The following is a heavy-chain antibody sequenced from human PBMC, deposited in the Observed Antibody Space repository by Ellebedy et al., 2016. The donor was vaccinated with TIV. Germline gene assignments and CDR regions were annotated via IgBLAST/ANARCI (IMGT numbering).Heavy chain of an antibody. CDR1: GFIVSTND. V-gene: IGHV3-53*01. CDR3: VGAYRRGGGGEFAH. CDR2: FYYDGST. D-gene: IGHD3-16*01. J-gene: IGHJ1*01. Sequence: GGSLRLSXAASGFIVSTNDVSWVRQAPAKGLEWVSVFYYDGSTYNADSVKGRFTVSRDNSKKRVYLQMESLRADDAAVHYCVGAYRRGGGGEFAHWGQGTLVTVSS.